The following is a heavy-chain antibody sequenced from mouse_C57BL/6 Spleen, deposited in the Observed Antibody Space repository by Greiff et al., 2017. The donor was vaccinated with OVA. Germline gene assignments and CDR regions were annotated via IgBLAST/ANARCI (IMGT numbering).Heavy chain of an antibody. Sequence: QVQLKQPGAELVKPGASVKLSCTASGYTFTSYWMPWVKQRPGRGLEWIGRIDTNSVGTQYNEKFTSTATLTVDKPSSTAYMQLSSLTSEDSAVYYCARGNDLYWYFDVWGTGTTVTVSS. CDR3: ARGNDLYWYFDV. J-gene: IGHJ1*03. V-gene: IGHV1-72*01. CDR1: GYTFTSYW. CDR2: IDTNSVGT.